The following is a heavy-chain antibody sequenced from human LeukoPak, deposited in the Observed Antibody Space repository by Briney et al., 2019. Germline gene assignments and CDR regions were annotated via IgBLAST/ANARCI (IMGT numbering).Heavy chain of an antibody. V-gene: IGHV3-48*03. CDR3: ARDGDYAYGMDV. CDR2: ISSSGSTI. Sequence: GGSLRLSCGASGFTFSSYEMNRVRQAPGKGLEWVSYISSSGSTIYYADSVKGQFTISRDNAKNSLYLQMNSLRAEDTAVYYCARDGDYAYGMDVWGQGTTVTVSS. J-gene: IGHJ6*02. CDR1: GFTFSSYE. D-gene: IGHD4-17*01.